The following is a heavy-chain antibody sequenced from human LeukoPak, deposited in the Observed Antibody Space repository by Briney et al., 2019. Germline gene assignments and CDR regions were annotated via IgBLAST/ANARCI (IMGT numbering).Heavy chain of an antibody. CDR1: GYTFTTYG. J-gene: IGHJ6*03. V-gene: IGHV1-18*01. CDR3: ARVLRGDGSGSYYIRTGGNYYMDV. Sequence: ASVKVSCKTSGYTFTTYGITWVRQAPGQGLEWMGWISTYNGNTNYAQMLQGRVTMTTDTSTSTAYMELRSLRSDDTAVYYCARVLRGDGSGSYYIRTGGNYYMDVWGKGTTVTISS. CDR2: ISTYNGNT. D-gene: IGHD3-10*01.